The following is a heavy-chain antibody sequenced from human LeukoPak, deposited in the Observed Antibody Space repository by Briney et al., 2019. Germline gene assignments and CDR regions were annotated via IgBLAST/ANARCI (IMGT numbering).Heavy chain of an antibody. CDR3: ARRVIMSSSWFDP. CDR2: IYYSGCT. Sequence: KAAETLSLTCTVAGGSISSSTYYWGWIRQPPGKGLEWIGSIYYSGCTYYNPSLKSRVTISVDTSKNQFSLMLSSVTAADTAVYYCARRVIMSSSWFDPWGQGTLVTVSS. CDR1: GGSISSSTYY. D-gene: IGHD3-10*01. V-gene: IGHV4-39*01. J-gene: IGHJ5*02.